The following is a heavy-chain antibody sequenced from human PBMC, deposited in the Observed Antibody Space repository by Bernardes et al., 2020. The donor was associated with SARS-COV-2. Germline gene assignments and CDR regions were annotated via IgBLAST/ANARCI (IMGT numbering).Heavy chain of an antibody. CDR1: GGSISSYY. CDR2: IYYSGST. CDR3: ARISGSYPDAFDI. Sequence: TLSLTCTVSGGSISSYYWSWIRQPPGKGLEWIGYIYYSGSTNYNPSLKSRVTISVDTSKNQFSLKLSSVTAADTAVYYCARISGSYPDAFDIWGQGTMVTVSS. J-gene: IGHJ3*02. D-gene: IGHD1-26*01. V-gene: IGHV4-59*08.